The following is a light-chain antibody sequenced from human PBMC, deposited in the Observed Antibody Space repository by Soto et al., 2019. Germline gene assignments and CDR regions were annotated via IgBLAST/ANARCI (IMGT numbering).Light chain of an antibody. V-gene: IGKV3-11*01. CDR3: QHRSNWPLT. J-gene: IGKJ5*01. CDR1: QSVSSY. CDR2: DAS. Sequence: EIVLTQSPAPLSLSPGERATLSCRASQSVSSYLAWYQQKAGQAPRLLIYDASNRANGIPARFSGSGSGTDFTLTISSLEPEDFAVYFCQHRSNWPLTFGQGTRLEIK.